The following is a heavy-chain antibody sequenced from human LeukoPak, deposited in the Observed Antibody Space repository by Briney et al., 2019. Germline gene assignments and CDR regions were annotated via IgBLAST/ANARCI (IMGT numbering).Heavy chain of an antibody. CDR2: ISSSSSYT. J-gene: IGHJ5*02. V-gene: IGHV3-21*05. D-gene: IGHD3-22*01. CDR3: ARGETYYYDSSDNWFDP. Sequence: GGSLRLSCAASGCTFSSYSMNWVRQAPGKGLEWVSYISSSSSYTNYADSVKARFTISRDNAKNSLYLQMNSLRAEDTAVYYCARGETYYYDSSDNWFDPWGQGTLVTVSS. CDR1: GCTFSSYS.